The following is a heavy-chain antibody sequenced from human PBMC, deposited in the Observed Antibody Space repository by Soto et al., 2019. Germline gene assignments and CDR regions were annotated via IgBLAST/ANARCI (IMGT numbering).Heavy chain of an antibody. Sequence: ASETLSLTCTVSGDSMSDSNYYWGWIRQPPGKGLEWIGTIYYSGSTYYNPSLKSRVIISVDTSKNQLSLKVSSVTATDTAIYYCARHREERYFDYWGQGTLVTVSS. CDR2: IYYSGST. CDR3: ARHREERYFDY. CDR1: GDSMSDSNYY. J-gene: IGHJ4*02. V-gene: IGHV4-39*01.